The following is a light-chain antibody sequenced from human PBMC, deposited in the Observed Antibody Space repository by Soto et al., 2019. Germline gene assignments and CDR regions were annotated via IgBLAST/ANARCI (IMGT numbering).Light chain of an antibody. V-gene: IGLV2-18*02. CDR2: DVS. Sequence: QSVLTQPPSVSGSPGQSVTISCTGTSRDVGGYNRVSWYQQPPGTAPILVISDVSNRPSGVPDRFSGSKSANTASLTISGLQAEDEADYYCSSYTGSSTWVFGTGTKVTVL. CDR1: SRDVGGYNR. CDR3: SSYTGSSTWV. J-gene: IGLJ1*01.